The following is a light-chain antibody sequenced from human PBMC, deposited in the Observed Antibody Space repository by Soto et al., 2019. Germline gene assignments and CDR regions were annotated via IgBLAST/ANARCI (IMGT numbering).Light chain of an antibody. CDR3: SSYTTITTWV. CDR1: NSDVGGYNF. J-gene: IGLJ3*02. V-gene: IGLV2-14*01. Sequence: QSALTQPASVSGSPGQSITISCTGTNSDVGGYNFVSWYQQHPGKAPQLMIYEVSNRPSGVSNRFSGSKSGNTASLTISGLQVEDEADYYCSSYTTITTWVFGGGTQLTVL. CDR2: EVS.